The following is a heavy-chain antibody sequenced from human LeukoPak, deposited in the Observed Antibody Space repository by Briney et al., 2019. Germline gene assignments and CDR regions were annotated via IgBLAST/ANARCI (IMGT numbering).Heavy chain of an antibody. J-gene: IGHJ5*01. D-gene: IGHD3-10*01. V-gene: IGHV7-4-1*02. CDR2: ISINTGNP. CDR1: GYTFTRYA. Sequence: GASVTVSCKASGYTFTRYAMNWVRQAPGQGLEWMGWISINTGNPTYAQRFTGRFVFSLDTSVSTAYLQVSSLKAEDTAVYYSARDGAYYGAGSAATLLNNWFDFWGQGTLAIVTS. CDR3: ARDGAYYGAGSAATLLNNWFDF.